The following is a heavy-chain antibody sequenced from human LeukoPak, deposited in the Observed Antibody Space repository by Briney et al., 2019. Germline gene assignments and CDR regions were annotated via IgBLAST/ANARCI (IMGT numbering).Heavy chain of an antibody. D-gene: IGHD1-26*01. V-gene: IGHV3-21*04. J-gene: IGHJ6*04. CDR1: GFPFSSYS. CDR2: ISSSSSYI. CDR3: AREHSGTYSVYMDV. Sequence: GGSLRLSFAASGFPFSSYSMNWVRQAPGKGLEWVSSISSSSSYIYYADSVKGRFTISRDNAKNSLYLQMNSLRAEDTAVYYCAREHSGTYSVYMDVWGKGTTVTVSS.